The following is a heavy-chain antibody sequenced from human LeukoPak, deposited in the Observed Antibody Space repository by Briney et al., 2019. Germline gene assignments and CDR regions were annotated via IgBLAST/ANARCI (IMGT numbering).Heavy chain of an antibody. CDR2: LSTSGGAT. CDR3: AKVNYRAGNAFDI. J-gene: IGHJ3*02. V-gene: IGHV3-23*01. CDR1: GFSISHYA. D-gene: IGHD3-16*02. Sequence: GGSLRLSCSVAASGFSISHYAMNWVRQAPGKGLEWVSGLSTSGGATYYADSVKGRFTISRDTSKNTLYLQMNSLRAEDTAVYYCAKVNYRAGNAFDIWGQGTMVTVSS.